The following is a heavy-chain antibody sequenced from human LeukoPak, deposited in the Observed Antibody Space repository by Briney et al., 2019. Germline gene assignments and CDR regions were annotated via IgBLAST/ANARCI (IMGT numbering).Heavy chain of an antibody. CDR3: AKFTGSNGYYSFFIDY. CDR2: ISGSATST. CDR1: GFIFSSYG. J-gene: IGHJ4*02. D-gene: IGHD3-22*01. Sequence: GGSPRLSCVASGFIFSSYGMTWVRQAPGKGLEWVSAISGSATSTYYADSVKGRFTISRDNSKNTLYLQMNSLRAEDTAIYYCAKFTGSNGYYSFFIDYWGQGTRVTVSS. V-gene: IGHV3-23*01.